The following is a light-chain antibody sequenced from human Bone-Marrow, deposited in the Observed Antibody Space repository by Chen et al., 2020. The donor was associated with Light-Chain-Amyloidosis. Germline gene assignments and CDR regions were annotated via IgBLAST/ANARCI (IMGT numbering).Light chain of an antibody. Sequence: SYVLTQPPSVSVAPGQTATITCGGSNIGSKSVHWFQQKPDQAPVLVIHRDTERPSGISERFSGSSSGTTATLTISGVQAEDEADYHCQSADSSGTYEVIFGGGTKLTVL. CDR1: IGSKS. CDR2: RDT. J-gene: IGLJ2*01. CDR3: QSADSSGTYEVI. V-gene: IGLV3-25*03.